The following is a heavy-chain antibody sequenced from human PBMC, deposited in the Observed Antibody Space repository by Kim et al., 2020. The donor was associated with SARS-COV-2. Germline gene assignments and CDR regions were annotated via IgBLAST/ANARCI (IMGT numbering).Heavy chain of an antibody. CDR2: ISGDGDDV. D-gene: IGHD3-10*01. V-gene: IGHV3-43*02. J-gene: IGHJ4*02. Sequence: GGSLRLSCAAAGFTFHDYAIHWVRQVPEKGLEWVSLISGDGDDVSYADSVKGRFTISRDNTKNSLYLQMNSLRADDTALYYCAKEGVRGIPYYFDSWGQG. CDR1: GFTFHDYA. CDR3: AKEGVRGIPYYFDS.